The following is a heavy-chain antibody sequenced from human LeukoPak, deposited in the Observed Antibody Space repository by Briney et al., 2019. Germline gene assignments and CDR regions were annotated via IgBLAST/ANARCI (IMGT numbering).Heavy chain of an antibody. CDR3: ARQVSDVFYYYGSGKYYFDY. CDR1: GGSISSYY. V-gene: IGHV4-59*08. Sequence: SETLSLTCTVSGGSISSYYWSWIRQPPGKGLEWIGYIHYGGSTNNNPSLKSRVTISVDTSENQFSLKLSSVTAADTAVYYCARQVSDVFYYYGSGKYYFDYWGQGTLVTVSS. J-gene: IGHJ4*02. CDR2: IHYGGST. D-gene: IGHD3-10*01.